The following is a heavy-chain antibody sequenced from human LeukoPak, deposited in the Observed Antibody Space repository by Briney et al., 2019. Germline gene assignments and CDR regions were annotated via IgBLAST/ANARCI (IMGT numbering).Heavy chain of an antibody. D-gene: IGHD2-15*01. CDR2: INTNTGNP. J-gene: IGHJ3*02. Sequence: ASAKVSCKASGYTFTSYAMNWVRQAPGQGLEWMGWINTNTGNPAYAQGFTGRFVFSLDTSVSTAYLQISSLKAEDTAVYYCARYCSGGSCYPPHDAFDIWGQGTMVTVSS. CDR3: ARYCSGGSCYPPHDAFDI. V-gene: IGHV7-4-1*02. CDR1: GYTFTSYA.